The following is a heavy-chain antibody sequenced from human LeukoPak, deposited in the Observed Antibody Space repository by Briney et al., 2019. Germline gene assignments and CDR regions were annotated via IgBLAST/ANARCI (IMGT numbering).Heavy chain of an antibody. V-gene: IGHV3-7*01. CDR2: IKQDGSET. CDR3: VRDTYGPSDY. CDR1: GFTFSSYW. Sequence: GGSLRLSCAASGFTFSSYWMHWVRQAPGKGLEWVANIKQDGSETYYVDSVKGRFTISRDNAKNSLYLQMNSLRAEETAVYYCVRDTYGPSDYWGQGSLVTVSS. D-gene: IGHD3-10*01. J-gene: IGHJ4*02.